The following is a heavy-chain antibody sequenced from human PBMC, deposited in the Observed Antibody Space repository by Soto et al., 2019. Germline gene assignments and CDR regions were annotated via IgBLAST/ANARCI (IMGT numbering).Heavy chain of an antibody. Sequence: EVQLVESGGGLVQPGGSLRLSCGVSGFTISTYWMSWVRRTQGKGLEWVGNINQGGSENFYAGSVRGRFSISRDNARNTVYLQMKSLRAADTAVYFCARDRGNGYYGQDTWGMDVWGQGTTVTVSS. CDR1: GFTISTYW. CDR3: ARDRGNGYYGQDTWGMDV. CDR2: INQGGSEN. V-gene: IGHV3-7*05. D-gene: IGHD3-22*01. J-gene: IGHJ6*02.